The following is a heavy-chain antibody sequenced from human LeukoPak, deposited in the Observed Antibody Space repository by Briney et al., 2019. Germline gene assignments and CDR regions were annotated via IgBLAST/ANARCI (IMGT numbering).Heavy chain of an antibody. J-gene: IGHJ5*02. CDR2: IYSGGST. D-gene: IGHD3-10*01. CDR3: ARDLVVRGFDP. V-gene: IGHV3-53*01. Sequence: GGSLRLSCAASGFTFSSYAMSWVRQAPGKGLEWVSVIYSGGSTYYADSVKGRFTISRDNSKNTLYLQMNSLRAEDTAVYYCARDLVVRGFDPWGQGTLVTVSS. CDR1: GFTFSSYA.